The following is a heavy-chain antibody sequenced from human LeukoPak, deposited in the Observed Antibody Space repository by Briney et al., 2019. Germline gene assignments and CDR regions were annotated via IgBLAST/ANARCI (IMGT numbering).Heavy chain of an antibody. Sequence: PGGSLRLSCAASGFTFSSYGMSWVRQAPGKGLEWVSAISGSVGSTYYADSVKGRFTIPRDNSKNTLYLQMNSLRAEDTAVYYCAKDLLVGAPATGFDYWGQGTLVTVSS. CDR3: AKDLLVGAPATGFDY. J-gene: IGHJ4*02. V-gene: IGHV3-23*01. CDR1: GFTFSSYG. D-gene: IGHD1-26*01. CDR2: ISGSVGST.